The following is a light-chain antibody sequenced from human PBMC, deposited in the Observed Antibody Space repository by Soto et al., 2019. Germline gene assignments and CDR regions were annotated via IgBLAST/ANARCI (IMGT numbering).Light chain of an antibody. Sequence: QSALTQPPSASGSPGQSVTIACTGTSSDVGRYNFVSWYQQHPGKAPKLLIYEVTKRPSGVPDRFSGSKSGNAASLTVSGLQAEDEADYFCCSYTGSTDFDVFGTGTKLTVL. J-gene: IGLJ1*01. CDR1: SSDVGRYNF. CDR2: EVT. CDR3: CSYTGSTDFDV. V-gene: IGLV2-8*01.